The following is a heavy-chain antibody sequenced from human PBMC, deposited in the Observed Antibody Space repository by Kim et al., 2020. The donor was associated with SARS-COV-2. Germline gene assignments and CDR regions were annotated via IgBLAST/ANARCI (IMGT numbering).Heavy chain of an antibody. J-gene: IGHJ4*02. Sequence: ASVKVSCRASGYTCTSYAISWVRQAPGQGPEWMGWINAGNDNTEYAQNRQDRLTMTTETATSTAYMELRSLRSDDTAVYYCAIVPGYCSSTTCYYLTEFDYWGQGTLVTLSS. CDR2: INAGNDNT. CDR1: GYTCTSYA. V-gene: IGHV1-18*01. CDR3: AIVPGYCSSTTCYYLTEFDY. D-gene: IGHD2-2*01.